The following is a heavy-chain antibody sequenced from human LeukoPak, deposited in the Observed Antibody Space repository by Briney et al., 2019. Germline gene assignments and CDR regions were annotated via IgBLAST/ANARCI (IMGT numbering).Heavy chain of an antibody. J-gene: IGHJ4*02. CDR3: GGGYCTNGVCYVVDY. CDR1: GFTFSSYE. D-gene: IGHD2-8*01. Sequence: GGSLRLSCAASGFTFSSYEMNWVRQAPGKGLEWVSYISSSGSTIYYADSVEGRFTISRNNAKNSLYLQMNSLRAEDTAVYYCGGGYCTNGVCYVVDYWGQGTLVTVSS. V-gene: IGHV3-48*03. CDR2: ISSSGSTI.